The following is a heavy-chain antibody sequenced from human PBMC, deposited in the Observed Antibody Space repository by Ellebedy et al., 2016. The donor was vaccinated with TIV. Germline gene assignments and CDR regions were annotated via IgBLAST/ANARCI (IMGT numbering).Heavy chain of an antibody. J-gene: IGHJ6*03. CDR3: AKLGAYDFWKDYYYYMDV. CDR2: ISGSGGST. CDR1: GFTFSSYA. V-gene: IGHV3-23*01. D-gene: IGHD3-3*01. Sequence: GESLKISCAASGFTFSSYAMSWVRQAPGKGLEWVSAISGSGGSTYYADSVKGRFTISRDNSKNTLYLQMNSLRAEDTAVYYCAKLGAYDFWKDYYYYMDVWGKGTTVTVSS.